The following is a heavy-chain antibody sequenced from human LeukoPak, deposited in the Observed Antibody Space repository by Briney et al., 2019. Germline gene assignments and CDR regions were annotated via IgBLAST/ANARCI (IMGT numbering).Heavy chain of an antibody. V-gene: IGHV3-30-3*01. Sequence: GRSLRLSCAASGFTFSSYAMHWVRQAPGKGLEWVAVISYDGSNKYYADSVKGRFTISRGNSKNTLYLQMNSLRAEDTAVYYCARDRMDYYGSGMVGYWGQGTLVTVSS. J-gene: IGHJ4*02. CDR1: GFTFSSYA. D-gene: IGHD3-10*01. CDR2: ISYDGSNK. CDR3: ARDRMDYYGSGMVGY.